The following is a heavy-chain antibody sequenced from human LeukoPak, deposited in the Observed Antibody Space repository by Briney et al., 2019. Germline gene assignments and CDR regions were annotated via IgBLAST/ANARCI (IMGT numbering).Heavy chain of an antibody. CDR1: GGSISSSSYY. CDR2: IYYSGST. Sequence: SETLSLTCTVSGGSISSSSYYWGWIRQPPGKGLEWIGGIYYSGSTYYNPSLKSRVTISVDTSKNQFSLKLSSVTAADTAVYYCARHGDELGVLPDAFDIWGQGTMVTVSS. V-gene: IGHV4-39*01. J-gene: IGHJ3*02. CDR3: ARHGDELGVLPDAFDI. D-gene: IGHD1-26*01.